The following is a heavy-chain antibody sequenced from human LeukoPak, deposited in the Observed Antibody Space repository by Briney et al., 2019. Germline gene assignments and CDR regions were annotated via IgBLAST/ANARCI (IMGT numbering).Heavy chain of an antibody. CDR2: NNPSGGST. D-gene: IGHD1-26*01. J-gene: IGHJ3*02. Sequence: ASVKVSCKASGYTFTSYYMHWVRQAPGQGLEWMGINNPSGGSTSYAQKFQGRVTMTRDTSTSTVYMELSSLRSEDTAVYYCAREFGALVGATEGEDAFDIWGQGTMVTVSS. V-gene: IGHV1-46*01. CDR1: GYTFTSYY. CDR3: AREFGALVGATEGEDAFDI.